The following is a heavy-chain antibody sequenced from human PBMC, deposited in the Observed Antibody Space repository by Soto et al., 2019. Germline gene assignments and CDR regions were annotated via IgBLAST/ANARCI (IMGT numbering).Heavy chain of an antibody. CDR3: ARQGARDDFCSGYYFAPYYYYGMDV. J-gene: IGHJ6*02. CDR1: GYSFTSYW. V-gene: IGHV5-51*01. CDR2: IDPGDSDT. D-gene: IGHD3-3*01. Sequence: PGESLKISCKGSGYSFTSYWIGWVRQMPGKGLEWMGIIDPGDSDTRYSPSFQGQVTISADKSISTAYLQWSRLKASDTAMYYCARQGARDDFCSGYYFAPYYYYGMDVWGQGTTVTVSS.